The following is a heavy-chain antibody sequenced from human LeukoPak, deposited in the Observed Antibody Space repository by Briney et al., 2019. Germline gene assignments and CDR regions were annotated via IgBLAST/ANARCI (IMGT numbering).Heavy chain of an antibody. CDR1: GYSFTSYG. Sequence: SVKVSCKTSGYSFTSYGFSWVRQAPGQGLEWMGWISAYDGNTNYAQKVQGRVTMTTDSSTSTAYMELRSLRSDDTAVYYCAKMGASSGYSPIDYWGQGTLVTVSA. CDR3: AKMGASSGYSPIDY. D-gene: IGHD3-22*01. CDR2: ISAYDGNT. J-gene: IGHJ4*02. V-gene: IGHV1-18*01.